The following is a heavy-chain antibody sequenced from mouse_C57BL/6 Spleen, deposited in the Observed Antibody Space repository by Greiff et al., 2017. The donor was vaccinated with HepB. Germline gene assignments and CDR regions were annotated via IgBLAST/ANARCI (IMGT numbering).Heavy chain of an antibody. CDR2: INPSSGYT. Sequence: VKLVESGAELARPGASVKMSCKASGYTFTSYTMHWVKQRPGQGLEWIGYINPSSGYTKYNQKFKDKATLTADKSSSTAYMQLSSLTSEDSAVYYCARSSYDYEGFAYWGQGTLVTVSA. V-gene: IGHV1-4*01. CDR3: ARSSYDYEGFAY. J-gene: IGHJ3*01. D-gene: IGHD2-4*01. CDR1: GYTFTSYT.